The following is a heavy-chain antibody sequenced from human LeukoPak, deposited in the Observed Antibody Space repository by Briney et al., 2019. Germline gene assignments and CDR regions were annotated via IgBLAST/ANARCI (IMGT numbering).Heavy chain of an antibody. CDR3: ALYNCNPKRDFDY. Sequence: GGSLRLSCAGSGFTFSSYWMSWVRQAPGKGLEWVANIKHDGSEKYYGDSVKGRFTISRDNARNSLYLQMNSLRAEDTAVYYCALYNCNPKRDFDYWGQGTLVTVSS. CDR2: IKHDGSEK. CDR1: GFTFSSYW. J-gene: IGHJ4*02. V-gene: IGHV3-7*05. D-gene: IGHD1-20*01.